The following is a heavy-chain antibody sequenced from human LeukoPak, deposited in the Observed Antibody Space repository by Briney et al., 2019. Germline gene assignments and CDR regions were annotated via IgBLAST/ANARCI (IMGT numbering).Heavy chain of an antibody. CDR1: GFTFSDYA. CDR2: ITNNGGST. D-gene: IGHD2-2*01. V-gene: IGHV3-64D*06. J-gene: IGHJ4*02. CDR3: VKGRIYCCYPSLDY. Sequence: GGSLRLSCSVSGFTFSDYAMHWVRQAPGKGLEYVSAITNNGGSTYYADSAKGRFSVSRDNSKNTVYLQLTSLRPDDTAVYYCVKGRIYCCYPSLDYWGQGTLVTVSS.